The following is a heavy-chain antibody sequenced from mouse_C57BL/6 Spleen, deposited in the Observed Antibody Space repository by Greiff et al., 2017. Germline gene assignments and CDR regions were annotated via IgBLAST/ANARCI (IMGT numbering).Heavy chain of an antibody. CDR2: IYPGDGDT. Sequence: QVPLQQSGPELVKPGASVRISFKASGYPFRRSWMNWVKPRPGKGLEWIGRIYPGDGDTNYNGKFKGKATLTADKSSSTAYMQLSSLTSEDSAVYFCAREVDGYFFTYWGQGTLVTVSA. CDR1: GYPFRRSW. J-gene: IGHJ3*01. D-gene: IGHD2-3*01. CDR3: AREVDGYFFTY. V-gene: IGHV1-82*01.